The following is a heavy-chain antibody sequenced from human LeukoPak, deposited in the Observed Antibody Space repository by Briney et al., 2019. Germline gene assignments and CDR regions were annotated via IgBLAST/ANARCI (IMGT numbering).Heavy chain of an antibody. V-gene: IGHV3-48*03. CDR1: GFTFSSYE. CDR2: ISSRGSTI. J-gene: IGHJ4*02. CDR3: ARQRFYGDYAGDY. Sequence: GGSLRLSCAASGFTFSSYEMNWVRQAPRKGLEWVSYISSRGSTIYYADSVKGRFTISRDNAKNSLYLQMNSLRAEDTAVYYCARQRFYGDYAGDYWGQGTLVTVSS. D-gene: IGHD4-17*01.